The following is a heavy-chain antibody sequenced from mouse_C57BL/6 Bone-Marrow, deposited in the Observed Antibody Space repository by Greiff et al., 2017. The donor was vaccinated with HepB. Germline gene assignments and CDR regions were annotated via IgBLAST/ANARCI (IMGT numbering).Heavy chain of an antibody. CDR2: IQPNSGST. D-gene: IGHD1-1*01. CDR3: ARRYYGSRRTYYYAMDY. J-gene: IGHJ4*01. Sequence: VQLQQPGAELVKPGASVKLSCKASGYTFTSYWMHWVKQRPGQGLEWIGMIQPNSGSTNYNEKFKRKATLTVDKSSSTAYMQLSSLTSEDSAVYYCARRYYGSRRTYYYAMDYWGQGTSVTVSS. V-gene: IGHV1-64*01. CDR1: GYTFTSYW.